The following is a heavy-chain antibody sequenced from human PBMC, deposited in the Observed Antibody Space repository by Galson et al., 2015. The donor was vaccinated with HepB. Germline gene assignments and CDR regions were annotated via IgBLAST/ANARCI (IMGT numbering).Heavy chain of an antibody. CDR3: AKGVAVAGTSTWFDP. CDR1: GFTFSSYA. D-gene: IGHD6-19*01. Sequence: SLRLSCAASGFTFSSYAMSWVRQAPGKGLEWVSAISGRGGSTYYADSVKGRFTISRDNSKNTLYLQMNSLRAEDTAVYYCAKGVAVAGTSTWFDPWGQGTLVTVSS. J-gene: IGHJ5*02. V-gene: IGHV3-23*01. CDR2: ISGRGGST.